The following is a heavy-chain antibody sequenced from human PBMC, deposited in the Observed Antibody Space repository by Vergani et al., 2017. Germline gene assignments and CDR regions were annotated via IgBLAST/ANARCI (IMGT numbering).Heavy chain of an antibody. CDR1: GGSFTSYH. CDR2: IDHTGRP. D-gene: IGHD4-11*01. Sequence: QVQLQQWGGGLFKPSETLSLTCVVNGGSFTSYHWTWIRQSPGEGLEWVGDIDHTGRPEYNPTLKSRLTMSVDKSRNQFSLTLNSVTATDTAIYFCARVNTETNGHLYYYYYMDVWGQGTAVTVS. V-gene: IGHV4-34*01. J-gene: IGHJ6*03. CDR3: ARVNTETNGHLYYYYYMDV.